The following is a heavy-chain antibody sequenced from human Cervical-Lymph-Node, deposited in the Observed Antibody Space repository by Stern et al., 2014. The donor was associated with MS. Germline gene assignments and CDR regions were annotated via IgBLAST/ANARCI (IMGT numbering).Heavy chain of an antibody. CDR2: ISAFYGNA. V-gene: IGHV1-18*01. Sequence: VQLVESGAEVGQPGASVKVSCKGSGYTFAAYGITWVRQAPGQGLEWMGWISAFYGNAEHAQSFKDRVTLTIDTSTTTAYMELRNLTSDDTAVYFCARGGRQQQEKRYISGWSPGDSWGQGTLVTVAS. J-gene: IGHJ4*02. CDR1: GYTFAAYG. D-gene: IGHD6-19*01. CDR3: ARGGRQQQEKRYISGWSPGDS.